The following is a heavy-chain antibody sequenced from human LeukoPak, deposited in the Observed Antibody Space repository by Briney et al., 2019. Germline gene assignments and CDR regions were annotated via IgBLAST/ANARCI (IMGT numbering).Heavy chain of an antibody. Sequence: PGRSLRLSCAASGFTFSSYGMHWVRQAPGKGLEWVAVISYDGSNKYYADSVKGRFTISRDNAKNSLYLQMNSLRAEDTAVYYCARDGANYYGSGSYSAYFDYWGQGTLVTVSS. D-gene: IGHD3-10*01. V-gene: IGHV3-30*03. CDR2: ISYDGSNK. CDR1: GFTFSSYG. CDR3: ARDGANYYGSGSYSAYFDY. J-gene: IGHJ4*02.